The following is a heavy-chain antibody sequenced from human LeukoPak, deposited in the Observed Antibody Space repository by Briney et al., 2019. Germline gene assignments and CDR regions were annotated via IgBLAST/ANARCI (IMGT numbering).Heavy chain of an antibody. V-gene: IGHV3-11*04. CDR1: GFMFSDYY. CDR2: ITTNGAST. CDR3: AKDGHTSTWYYAFDI. D-gene: IGHD6-13*01. Sequence: GGSLRLSCVASGFMFSDYYMTWIRQAPGKGLEWISYITTNGASTYYATSVKGRFTISRDNSKNTLYLQVNSLGLEDTAVYYCAKDGHTSTWYYAFDIWGQGTMITVSS. J-gene: IGHJ3*02.